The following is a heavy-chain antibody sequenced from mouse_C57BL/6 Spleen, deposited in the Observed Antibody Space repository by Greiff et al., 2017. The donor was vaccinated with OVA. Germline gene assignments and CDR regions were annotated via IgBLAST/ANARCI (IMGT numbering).Heavy chain of an antibody. CDR3: ARGLRRDGNYAMDY. CDR2: IYPGSGST. D-gene: IGHD2-4*01. V-gene: IGHV1-55*01. J-gene: IGHJ4*01. CDR1: GYTFTSYW. Sequence: QVQLQQPGAELVKPGASVKMSCKASGYTFTSYWITWVKQRPGQGLEWIGDIYPGSGSTNYNEKFKSKATLTVDTSSSTAYMQLSSLTSEDSAVYYGARGLRRDGNYAMDYWGQGTSVTVSS.